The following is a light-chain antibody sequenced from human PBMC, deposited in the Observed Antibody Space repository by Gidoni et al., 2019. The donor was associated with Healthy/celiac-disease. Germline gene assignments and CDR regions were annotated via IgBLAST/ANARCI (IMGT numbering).Light chain of an antibody. Sequence: RASQSVSSSYLAWYQQKPGQAPRLLIYGASSRATGIPDRFSGSGSGTDFTLTISRLEPEDFAVYYCQQYGSSGTFGQGTKVEIK. V-gene: IGKV3-20*01. CDR2: GAS. CDR1: QSVSSSY. CDR3: QQYGSSGT. J-gene: IGKJ1*01.